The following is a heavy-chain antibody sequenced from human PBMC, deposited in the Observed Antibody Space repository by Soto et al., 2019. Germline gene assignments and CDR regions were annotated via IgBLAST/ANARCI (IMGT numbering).Heavy chain of an antibody. D-gene: IGHD5-18*01. CDR1: GFSFIDYS. CDR2: INAGNGNT. J-gene: IGHJ1*01. CDR3: ARSAKKTWIRDF. Sequence: ASVKVSCKASGFSFIDYSILWVRQAPGQSLEWLGWINAGNGNTKYSHKFQDRVTITSDTSATTTYMELRSLRSEDTAVFYCARSAKKTWIRDFWGQGTLVTVSS. V-gene: IGHV1-3*01.